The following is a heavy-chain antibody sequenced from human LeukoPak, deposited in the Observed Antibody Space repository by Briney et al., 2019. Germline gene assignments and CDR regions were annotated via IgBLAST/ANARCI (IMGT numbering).Heavy chain of an antibody. Sequence: GGSLRLSCAASGFTFSSYAMHWVRQAPGKGLEWVAVISYDGSNKNYADSVKGRFTISRDNSKNTLYLQMNSLRAEDTALYYCARDPGYSSTLDYWGQGTLVTVSS. CDR1: GFTFSSYA. V-gene: IGHV3-30*04. CDR2: ISYDGSNK. CDR3: ARDPGYSSTLDY. J-gene: IGHJ4*02. D-gene: IGHD6-13*01.